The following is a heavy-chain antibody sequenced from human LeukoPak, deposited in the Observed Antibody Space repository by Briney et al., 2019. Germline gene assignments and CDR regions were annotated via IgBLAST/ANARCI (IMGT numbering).Heavy chain of an antibody. CDR1: GFTFISYA. Sequence: GGSLRLSCAASGFTFISYAMTWVRQAPGKGLEWVSAISGSGGSTYYADSVKGRFTISRDNSKNTLYLQMNSLRAEDTAVYYCAKDRHYYDSSGYYYWNFDLWGRGTLVTVSS. V-gene: IGHV3-23*01. CDR2: ISGSGGST. D-gene: IGHD3-22*01. J-gene: IGHJ2*01. CDR3: AKDRHYYDSSGYYYWNFDL.